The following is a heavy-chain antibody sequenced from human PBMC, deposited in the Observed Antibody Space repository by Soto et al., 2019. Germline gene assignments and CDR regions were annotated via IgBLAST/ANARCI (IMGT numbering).Heavy chain of an antibody. CDR3: ARSYYDSSGYPTIDY. CDR2: ISSSSSSI. J-gene: IGHJ4*02. Sequence: GGSLRVSCAAAGFTFSSYSWNWVRQPPGKGLEWVSYISSSSSSIHHADPVKGRFTISRDNAKNSLYLQMNSLRDDDTAVYYCARSYYDSSGYPTIDYWGQGTLVPVSS. D-gene: IGHD3-22*01. CDR1: GFTFSSYS. V-gene: IGHV3-48*02.